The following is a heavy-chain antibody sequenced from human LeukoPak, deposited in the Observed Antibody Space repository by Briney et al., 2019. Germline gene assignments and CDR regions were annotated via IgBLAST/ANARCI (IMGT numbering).Heavy chain of an antibody. CDR3: ARDHRSTNDY. V-gene: IGHV3-30-3*01. D-gene: IGHD1-26*01. J-gene: IGHJ4*02. CDR1: GFTFSSYA. CDR2: ISYDGSNK. Sequence: GGSLRLSCAASGFTFSSYAMHWVRQAPGKGLEWVAFISYDGSNKYYADSVKSRFTISRDNSKNTLYLQMNSLRTEDTAVYYCARDHRSTNDYWGQGTLVTVSS.